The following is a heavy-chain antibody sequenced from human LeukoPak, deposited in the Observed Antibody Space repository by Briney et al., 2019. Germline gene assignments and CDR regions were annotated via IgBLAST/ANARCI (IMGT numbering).Heavy chain of an antibody. CDR2: IYYSGST. J-gene: IGHJ4*02. D-gene: IGHD1-14*01. Sequence: SETLSLTRTVSGGSVSSGSYYCNSIRQPPGKGLEWMGHIYYSGSTDYNPSLKSRVTISADTSKNQFSLKMTSVTAADTAVYYCAREPGETDEGFEYWGQGTLVTVSS. CDR3: AREPGETDEGFEY. CDR1: GGSVSSGSYY. V-gene: IGHV4-61*01.